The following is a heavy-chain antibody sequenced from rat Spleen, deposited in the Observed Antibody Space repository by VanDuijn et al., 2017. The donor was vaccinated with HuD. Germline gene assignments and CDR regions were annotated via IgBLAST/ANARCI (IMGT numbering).Heavy chain of an antibody. Sequence: VQMKETGPGLVQTTQTLSVTCTVSGFSLTSYGVHWVRQTPTKGLEWVATISTSGDNTYYRDSVKGRFTISRDDAESTLYLQMDSLRSEDTATYYCTMGSHYFDVTYYYEYWGQGVMVTVSS. J-gene: IGHJ2*01. CDR1: GFSLTSYG. CDR3: TMGSHYFDVTYYYEY. V-gene: IGHV5-19*01. D-gene: IGHD1-12*02. CDR2: ISTSGDNT.